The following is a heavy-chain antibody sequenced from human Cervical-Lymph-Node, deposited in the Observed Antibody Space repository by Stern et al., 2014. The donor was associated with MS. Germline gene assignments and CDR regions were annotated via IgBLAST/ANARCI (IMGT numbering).Heavy chain of an antibody. CDR3: ARDLKSRVTDLGY. CDR1: GYTFTSYG. V-gene: IGHV1-18*01. CDR2: ISAYNGNT. J-gene: IGHJ4*02. Sequence: VQLVESGAEVKKPGASVKVSCKASGYTFTSYGISWVRQAPGQGLEWMGWISAYNGNTNYAQKLQGRVTMTTDTSTSTDYMELRSLRSDDTAVYYCARDLKSRVTDLGYGGQGPLVTVSS. D-gene: IGHD2-21*02.